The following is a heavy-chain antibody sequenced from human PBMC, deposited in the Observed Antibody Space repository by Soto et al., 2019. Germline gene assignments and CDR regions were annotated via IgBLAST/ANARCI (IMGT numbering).Heavy chain of an antibody. V-gene: IGHV1-2*04. J-gene: IGHJ6*03. Sequence: QVQLVQSGAEVKKPGASVKVSCKASEYTFTGYYMHWVRQAPGQGLEWMGWINPNSGGTNYAQKFQGWVTMTRDTSISTAYMELSRLISDDMAVYYCARGYSSGPGYHMDVWGKGTTVTVS. D-gene: IGHD6-19*01. CDR2: INPNSGGT. CDR1: EYTFTGYY. CDR3: ARGYSSGPGYHMDV.